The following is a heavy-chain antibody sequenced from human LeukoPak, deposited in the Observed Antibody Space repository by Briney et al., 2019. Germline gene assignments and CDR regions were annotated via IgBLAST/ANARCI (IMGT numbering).Heavy chain of an antibody. CDR3: AKGDSSGYVDFDY. J-gene: IGHJ4*02. CDR1: GFTFSSYA. V-gene: IGHV3-23*01. D-gene: IGHD3-22*01. CDR2: ISGNGGST. Sequence: GGSLRLSCAASGFTFSSYAMSWVRQAPGKGLGWVSAISGNGGSTYYADSVKGRFTISRDNSKNTLYLQMNSLRAEDTAVYYCAKGDSSGYVDFDYWGQGTLVTVSS.